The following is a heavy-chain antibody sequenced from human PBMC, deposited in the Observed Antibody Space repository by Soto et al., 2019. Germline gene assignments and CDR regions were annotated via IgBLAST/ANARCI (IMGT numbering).Heavy chain of an antibody. D-gene: IGHD1-26*01. J-gene: IGHJ4*02. CDR1: GGSISSSSYY. Sequence: SETLSLTCTVSGGSISSSSYYWGWIRQPPGKGLEWIGSIYYSGSTYYNPSLKSRLTISVDTSKNQFSLRLSSVTAADTAVYYCARRQVGPTNRGRFDYWGQGTLVTVSS. V-gene: IGHV4-39*01. CDR2: IYYSGST. CDR3: ARRQVGPTNRGRFDY.